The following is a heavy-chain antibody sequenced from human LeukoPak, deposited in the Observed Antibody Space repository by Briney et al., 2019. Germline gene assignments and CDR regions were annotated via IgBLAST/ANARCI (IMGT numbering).Heavy chain of an antibody. J-gene: IGHJ5*02. CDR3: AGAEINWLRSPGTLYYIHT. Sequence: SETLSLTCAVYGGSFSGYYWSWIRQPPGKGLEWIGEINRSGSTNYNPSLKSRVTISVDTSKNQFSLTLESVTAADTALYYCAGAEINWLRSPGTLYYIHTWGQGTLVTVSS. V-gene: IGHV4-34*01. D-gene: IGHD5-12*01. CDR1: GGSFSGYY. CDR2: INRSGST.